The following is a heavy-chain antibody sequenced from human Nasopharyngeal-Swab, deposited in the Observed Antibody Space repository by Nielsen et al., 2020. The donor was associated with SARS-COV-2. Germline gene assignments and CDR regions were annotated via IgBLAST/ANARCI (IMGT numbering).Heavy chain of an antibody. J-gene: IGHJ3*02. Sequence: IRQPQGKGLEWVSSISSSSSYIYYADSVKGRFTISRDNAKNSLYLQMNSLRAEDTAVYYCARDCSGGSCYSVVDDAFDIWGQGTRVTVSS. D-gene: IGHD2-15*01. V-gene: IGHV3-21*01. CDR3: ARDCSGGSCYSVVDDAFDI. CDR2: ISSSSSYI.